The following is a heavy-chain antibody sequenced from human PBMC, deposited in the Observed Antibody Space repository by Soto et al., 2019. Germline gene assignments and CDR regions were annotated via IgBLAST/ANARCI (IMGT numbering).Heavy chain of an antibody. D-gene: IGHD6-19*01. Sequence: QVQLQQWGAGLLKASETLSLTCALVGDSLRCQSWNWIRQSPGKGLEWIGELDQSGGTNYHQSIKSRAIISAATSKNKFSLTVTSVTAADTAVYYCAREDSYGWSGESLDVWGQGTTVTVSS. J-gene: IGHJ6*02. CDR3: AREDSYGWSGESLDV. CDR1: GDSLRCQS. V-gene: IGHV4-34*01. CDR2: LDQSGGT.